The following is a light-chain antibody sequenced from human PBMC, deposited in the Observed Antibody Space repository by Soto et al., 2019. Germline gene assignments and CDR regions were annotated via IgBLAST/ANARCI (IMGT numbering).Light chain of an antibody. Sequence: QSVLTQPASVSGSPGQSITISCTGTSSDVGSYNLVSWYQEHPGKAPKLMIYEDIKRPSGVSNRFSGSKSGNTASLTISGLQAEDEADYYCCSYAGSSTYVVFGGGIKLTVL. J-gene: IGLJ2*01. CDR1: SSDVGSYNL. CDR2: EDI. CDR3: CSYAGSSTYVV. V-gene: IGLV2-23*01.